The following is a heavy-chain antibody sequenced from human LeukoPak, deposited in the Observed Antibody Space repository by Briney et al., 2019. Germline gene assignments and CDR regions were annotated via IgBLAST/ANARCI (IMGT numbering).Heavy chain of an antibody. Sequence: PSQTLSLTRTVASPSITSYYCGWIRHPPRKGLEWIGYNYYSGGYNYNPSLKSRVIISVDTYKKQFSLRLSSVTAADTAVYYCARRGGDSSGNFDYWGQGTLVTVSS. CDR3: ARRGGDSSGNFDY. CDR2: NYYSGGY. CDR1: SPSITSYY. V-gene: IGHV4-59*08. D-gene: IGHD3-22*01. J-gene: IGHJ4*02.